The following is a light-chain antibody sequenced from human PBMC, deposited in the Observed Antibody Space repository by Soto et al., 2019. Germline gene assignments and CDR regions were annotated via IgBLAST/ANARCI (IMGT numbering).Light chain of an antibody. Sequence: EIVLTQSPGTLSLSPGERATLSCRASQSVSSSHLAWYQQKPGQAPRLLIYGASSRATGIPDRFSGSGSGTYFTLTISRLEPEDLAVYYCQQNGSSPPYTFGQGTKLEIK. CDR2: GAS. V-gene: IGKV3-20*01. CDR1: QSVSSSH. J-gene: IGKJ2*01. CDR3: QQNGSSPPYT.